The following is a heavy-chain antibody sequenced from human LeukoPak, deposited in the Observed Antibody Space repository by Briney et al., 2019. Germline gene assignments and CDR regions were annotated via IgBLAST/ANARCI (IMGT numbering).Heavy chain of an antibody. CDR1: GFTFSGSA. CDR2: IRSKAKSYAT. V-gene: IGHV3-73*01. CDR3: TSQDYYGSGSYYNIDY. Sequence: GGSLRVSCAASGFTFSGSAMHWVREAPGKGLEWVCRIRSKAKSYATAYAAWGEGRFTISRDDSKNTAYLQMNSLKTEDTAVYYCTSQDYYGSGSYYNIDYWGQGTLVTVSS. J-gene: IGHJ4*02. D-gene: IGHD3-10*01.